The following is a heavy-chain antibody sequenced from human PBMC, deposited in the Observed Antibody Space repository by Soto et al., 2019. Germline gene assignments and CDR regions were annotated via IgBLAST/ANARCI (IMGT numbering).Heavy chain of an antibody. D-gene: IGHD1-26*01. Sequence: GASVKVSCKVSGYSLTELSMYWVRQAPGKGLEWMGGFDPEDGEPIYAQKFQGRVTMTEDTSTDTAYMELSSLRSEDTAVYYCATGSGSPYYIDYWGQGTLVTVSS. CDR2: FDPEDGEP. CDR1: GYSLTELS. J-gene: IGHJ4*02. V-gene: IGHV1-24*01. CDR3: ATGSGSPYYIDY.